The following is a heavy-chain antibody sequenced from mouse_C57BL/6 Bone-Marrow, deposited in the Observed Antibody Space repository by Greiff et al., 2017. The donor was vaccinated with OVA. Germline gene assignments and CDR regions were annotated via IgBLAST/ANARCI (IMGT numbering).Heavy chain of an antibody. V-gene: IGHV1-64*01. CDR1: GYTFTSYW. CDR2: IHPNSGST. J-gene: IGHJ4*01. CDR3: ASGGANWDVDYAIDY. Sequence: QVQLQQPGAELVKPGASVKLSCKASGYTFTSYWMHWVKQRPGQGLEWIGMIHPNSGSTNYNEKFKSKATLTVDKSSSTAYMQLSSLTSEDSAVYYCASGGANWDVDYAIDYWGQGTSVTVSS. D-gene: IGHD4-1*01.